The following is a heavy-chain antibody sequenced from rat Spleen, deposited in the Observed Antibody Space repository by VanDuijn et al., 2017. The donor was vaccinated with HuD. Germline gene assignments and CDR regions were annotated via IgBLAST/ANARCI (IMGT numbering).Heavy chain of an antibody. CDR1: GFTFSNYY. CDR3: ARQDRLGYYYDAYYCARSDGTHYYLPFIY. J-gene: IGHJ3*01. Sequence: EVQLVESDGGLVQPGRSLKLSCAASGFTFSNYYMAWVRQAPMKGLEWVATITYDGSSTYYRDSVKGRFTISRDNAKSTLYLQMDSLRSEDTATYHCARQDRLGYYYDAYYCARSDGTHYYLPFIYWGQGTQVTVSS. D-gene: IGHD1-12*03. V-gene: IGHV5-29*01. CDR2: ITYDGSST.